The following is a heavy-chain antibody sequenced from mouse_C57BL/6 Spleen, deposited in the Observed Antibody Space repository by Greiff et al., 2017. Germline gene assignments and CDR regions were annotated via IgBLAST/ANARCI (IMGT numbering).Heavy chain of an antibody. CDR2: IRSKSNNYAT. J-gene: IGHJ1*03. V-gene: IGHV10-1*01. CDR3: VRQNNYWYFDV. CDR1: GFSFNTYA. Sequence: EVQLVESGGGLVQPKGSLKLSCAASGFSFNTYAMNWVRQAPGKGLEWVARIRSKSNNYATYYADSVKDRFTISRDDSESMLYLQMNNLKTEDTAMYYCVRQNNYWYFDVWGTGTTVTVSS. D-gene: IGHD5-2*01.